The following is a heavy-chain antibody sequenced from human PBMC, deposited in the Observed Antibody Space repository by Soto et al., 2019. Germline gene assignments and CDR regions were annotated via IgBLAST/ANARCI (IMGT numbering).Heavy chain of an antibody. CDR2: INQSGFT. V-gene: IGHV4-34*01. CDR3: ARFPFDRSSWTNPRYFDY. Sequence: QLQLQQWGAGLLKPAETLSLTCAVYGGSFSGYYWTWIRQPPGKGLEWIGEINQSGFTNYNPSLESRVTMSVDTSRNQFSLRLSSVTAADTAVYYCARFPFDRSSWTNPRYFDYWGQGTLVTVSS. CDR1: GGSFSGYY. J-gene: IGHJ4*02. D-gene: IGHD6-13*01.